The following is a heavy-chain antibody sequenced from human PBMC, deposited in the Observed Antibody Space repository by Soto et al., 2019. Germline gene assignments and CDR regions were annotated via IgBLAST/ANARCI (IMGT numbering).Heavy chain of an antibody. J-gene: IGHJ6*02. CDR3: ARVKRVGGHPNGMDV. V-gene: IGHV3-30-3*01. CDR2: ISYDGSNK. D-gene: IGHD1-26*01. Sequence: QVQLVESGGGVVQPGRSLRLSCAASGFTFSSYAMHWVRQAPGKGLEWVAVISYDGSNKYYADSVKGRFTISRDNSKNTLYLQMNSLRAEDTAVYYCARVKRVGGHPNGMDVWGQGTTVTVSS. CDR1: GFTFSSYA.